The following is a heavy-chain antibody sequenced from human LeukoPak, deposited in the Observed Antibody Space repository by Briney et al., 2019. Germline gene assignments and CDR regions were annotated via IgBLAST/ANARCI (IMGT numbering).Heavy chain of an antibody. CDR2: IYHSGST. Sequence: SETLSLTCAVSGGSISSSNWWSWVRQPPGKGLEWIGEIYHSGSTNYNPSLKSRVTISVDTSKNQFSLKLSSVTAADTAVYYCARVGRDGYNSRDSFRYYYYYMDVWGKGTTVTISS. V-gene: IGHV4-4*02. CDR1: GGSISSSNW. CDR3: ARVGRDGYNSRDSFRYYYYYMDV. D-gene: IGHD5-24*01. J-gene: IGHJ6*03.